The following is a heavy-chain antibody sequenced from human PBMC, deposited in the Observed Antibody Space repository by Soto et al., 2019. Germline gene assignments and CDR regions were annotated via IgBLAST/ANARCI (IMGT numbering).Heavy chain of an antibody. V-gene: IGHV4-31*03. J-gene: IGHJ4*02. D-gene: IGHD4-17*01. CDR3: ARVYYGDQLDY. Sequence: SETLSLTCTVSGGSFNSGGYYWSWVRQHPGRGLEWIGYIYYSGSAYYNPSLKSRLTISVDTSKSQFSLKLSSVTAADTAVYYCARVYYGDQLDYWGQGTLVTAPQ. CDR2: IYYSGSA. CDR1: GGSFNSGGYY.